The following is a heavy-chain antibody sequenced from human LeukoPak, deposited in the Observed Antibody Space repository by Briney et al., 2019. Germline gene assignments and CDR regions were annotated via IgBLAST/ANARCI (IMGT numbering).Heavy chain of an antibody. CDR1: GGTFSSYA. CDR2: MNPNSGNT. Sequence: ASVKVSCKATGGTFSSYAISWVRQATGQGLEWMGWMNPNSGNTGYAQKFQGRVTMTRNTSIGTAYMELSSLRSEDTAVYYCARVDYLLYYGMDVWGQGTTVTVSS. V-gene: IGHV1-8*02. CDR3: ARVDYLLYYGMDV. D-gene: IGHD2/OR15-2a*01. J-gene: IGHJ6*02.